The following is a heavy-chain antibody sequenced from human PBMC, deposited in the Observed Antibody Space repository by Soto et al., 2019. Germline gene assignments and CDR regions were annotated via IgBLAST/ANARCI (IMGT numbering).Heavy chain of an antibody. CDR2: INHSGST. D-gene: IGHD4-17*01. Sequence: SETLSLTCAVYGGSFCGYYWSWIRQPPGKGLEWIGEINHSGSTNYNPSLKSRITISVDTSKNQFSLKLSSVTAADTAVYYCARGSDGDYYYYMDVWGKGTTVTVSS. CDR1: GGSFCGYY. J-gene: IGHJ6*03. V-gene: IGHV4-34*01. CDR3: ARGSDGDYYYYMDV.